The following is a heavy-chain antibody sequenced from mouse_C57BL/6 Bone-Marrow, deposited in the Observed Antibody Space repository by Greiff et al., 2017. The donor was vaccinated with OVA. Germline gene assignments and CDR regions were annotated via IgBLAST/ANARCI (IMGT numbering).Heavy chain of an antibody. Sequence: QVQLKESGAELAKPGASVKLSCKASGYTFTSYWMHWVKQRPGQGLEWIGYINPSSGYTKYNQKFKDKATLTADKSSSTAYMQLSSLTYEDSAVDYWARGVTTVVARWYFDVWGTGTTVTVSS. D-gene: IGHD1-1*01. CDR3: ARGVTTVVARWYFDV. J-gene: IGHJ1*03. CDR2: INPSSGYT. CDR1: GYTFTSYW. V-gene: IGHV1-7*01.